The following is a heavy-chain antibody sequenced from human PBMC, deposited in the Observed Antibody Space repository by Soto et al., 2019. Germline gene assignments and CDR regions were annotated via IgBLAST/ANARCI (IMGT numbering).Heavy chain of an antibody. J-gene: IGHJ4*02. Sequence: GASVKVSCKASGYTFTSYYMHWVRQAPGQGLEWMGIINPSGGSTSYAQKFQGRVTMTRDTSTSTVYMELSSLRSEDTAVYYCARDISREDSSSWYPIDYWGQGTLVTVSS. V-gene: IGHV1-46*01. D-gene: IGHD6-13*01. CDR2: INPSGGST. CDR1: GYTFTSYY. CDR3: ARDISREDSSSWYPIDY.